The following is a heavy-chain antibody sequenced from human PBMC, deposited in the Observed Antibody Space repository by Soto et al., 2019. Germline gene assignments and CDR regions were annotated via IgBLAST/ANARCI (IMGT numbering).Heavy chain of an antibody. CDR3: SLGGDGGNPGLGQFDS. V-gene: IGHV4-34*01. J-gene: IGHJ4*02. CDR1: GGSFSGYY. Sequence: QVQLQQWGAGLLKPSETLSLTCTVYGGSFSGYYWSWIRQPPGKGLEWIGEINYSGSTNYNTSLKRRVTISVDTSISPCSLKLNSVSAADTAVYYCSLGGDGGNPGLGQFDSWGQGTLVSVSS. D-gene: IGHD3-10*01. CDR2: INYSGST.